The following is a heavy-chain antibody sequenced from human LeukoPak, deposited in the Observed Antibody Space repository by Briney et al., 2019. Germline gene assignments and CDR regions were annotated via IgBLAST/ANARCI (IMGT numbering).Heavy chain of an antibody. J-gene: IGHJ3*02. CDR2: ISAYNGNT. CDR1: GYTFTSYG. CDR3: ARAVITMIVVVTTPCAFDI. Sequence: GASVKVSCKASGYTFTSYGISWVRQAPGQGLEWMGWISAYNGNTNYAQKLQGRVTMTTDTSTSTAYMELRSLRSDDTAVYYCARAVITMIVVVTTPCAFDIWGQGTMATVSS. V-gene: IGHV1-18*01. D-gene: IGHD3-22*01.